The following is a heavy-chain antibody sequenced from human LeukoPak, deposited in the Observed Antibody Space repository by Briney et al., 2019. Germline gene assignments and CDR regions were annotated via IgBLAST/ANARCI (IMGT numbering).Heavy chain of an antibody. J-gene: IGHJ3*02. V-gene: IGHV1-18*01. D-gene: IGHD5-18*01. Sequence: ASVKVSCKASGYTFTSYDINWVRQATGQGLEWMGWMNPNSGNTNYAQKLQGRVTMTTDTSTSTAYMELRSLRSDDTAVYYCARDREGYSYGEDAFDIWGQGTMVTVSS. CDR1: GYTFTSYD. CDR2: MNPNSGNT. CDR3: ARDREGYSYGEDAFDI.